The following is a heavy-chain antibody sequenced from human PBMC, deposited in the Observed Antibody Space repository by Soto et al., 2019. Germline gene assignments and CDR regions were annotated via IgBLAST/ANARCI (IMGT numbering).Heavy chain of an antibody. D-gene: IGHD5-12*01. J-gene: IGHJ4*02. CDR2: IIPIFGTA. Sequence: SCKASGGTFSSYAISWVRQAPGQGLEWMGGIIPIFGTANYAQKFQGRVTITADESTSTAYMELSSLRSEDTAVYYCARDPVRRGGYNYGYWGQGTLVTVSS. CDR3: ARDPVRRGGYNYGY. V-gene: IGHV1-69*01. CDR1: GGTFSSYA.